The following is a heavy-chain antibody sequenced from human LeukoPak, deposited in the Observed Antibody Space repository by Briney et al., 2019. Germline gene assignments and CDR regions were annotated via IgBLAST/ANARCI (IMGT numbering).Heavy chain of an antibody. CDR3: ASSIAAAGTGRVFDY. CDR2: INHSGST. Sequence: SETLSLTCAVYGGSFSGYYWSWIRQPPGKGLEWIGEINHSGSTNYNPSLKGRVTISVDTSKNQFSLKLSSVTAADTAVYYCASSIAAAGTGRVFDYWGQGTLVTVSS. CDR1: GGSFSGYY. J-gene: IGHJ4*02. V-gene: IGHV4-34*01. D-gene: IGHD6-13*01.